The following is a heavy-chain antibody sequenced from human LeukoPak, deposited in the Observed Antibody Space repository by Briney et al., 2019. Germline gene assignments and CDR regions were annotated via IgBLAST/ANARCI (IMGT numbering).Heavy chain of an antibody. CDR1: GFTFSSYG. CDR2: ISGSGHRT. J-gene: IGHJ4*02. D-gene: IGHD3-3*01. V-gene: IGHV3-23*01. CDR3: ARAYRGRLRFLEWLFTNPDY. Sequence: GGSLRLSCAASGFTFSSYGVSWVRQAPGKGLEWVSGISGSGHRTYYADSVKGRFTISRDNSKNTLYLQMNSLRAEDTAVYYCARAYRGRLRFLEWLFTNPDYWGQGTLVTVSS.